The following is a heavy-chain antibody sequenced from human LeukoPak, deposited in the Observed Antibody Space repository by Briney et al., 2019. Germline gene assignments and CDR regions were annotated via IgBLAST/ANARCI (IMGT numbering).Heavy chain of an antibody. V-gene: IGHV1-46*01. CDR2: INPSGGST. J-gene: IGHJ5*02. CDR3: ARDQLGYCSGGSCYSGDNWFDP. CDR1: GYTFTSYY. D-gene: IGHD2-15*01. Sequence: ASVKVSCKASGYTFTSYYMHWVRQAPGQGLEWMGIINPSGGSTSYAQKLQGRVTMTTDTSTSTAYMELRSLRSDDTAVYYCARDQLGYCSGGSCYSGDNWFDPWGQGTLVTVSS.